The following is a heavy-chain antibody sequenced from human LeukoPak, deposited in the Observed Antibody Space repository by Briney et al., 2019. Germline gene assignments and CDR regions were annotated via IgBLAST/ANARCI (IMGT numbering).Heavy chain of an antibody. Sequence: ASVKVSCKASGYTFTGYYMHWVRQAPGQGLEWMGWINPNSGGTNYAQKFQGRVTITKDTTISTAYMELSRLRSDDTAVYHCARARTRTTWRTYYYDSSRYYLDAFDIWGQGTMVTVSS. CDR3: ARARTRTTWRTYYYDSSRYYLDAFDI. D-gene: IGHD3-22*01. J-gene: IGHJ3*02. V-gene: IGHV1-2*02. CDR2: INPNSGGT. CDR1: GYTFTGYY.